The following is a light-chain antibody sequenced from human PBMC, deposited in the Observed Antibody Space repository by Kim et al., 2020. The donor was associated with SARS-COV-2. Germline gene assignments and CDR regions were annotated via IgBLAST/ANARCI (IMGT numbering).Light chain of an antibody. CDR3: QQYSNWPLT. J-gene: IGKJ4*01. Sequence: VSAGDTATLSCRPSQSFSSNLAWYQQKPGQTPRLLIYDASTRATGIPARFSGSGSGTEFTLTISSLQSEDFAVYYCQQYSNWPLTFGGGTKVDIK. CDR1: QSFSSN. CDR2: DAS. V-gene: IGKV3-15*01.